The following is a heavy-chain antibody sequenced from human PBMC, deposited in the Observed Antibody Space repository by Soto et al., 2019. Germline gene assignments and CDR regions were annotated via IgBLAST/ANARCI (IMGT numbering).Heavy chain of an antibody. Sequence: GGSLRLSCETSGFTFNNYAMSWVRQAPGKGLEWVSAISSRGDTTYYADSVKGRFTISKDTSTDTLFLQMNSLRAEDTALYYCAKDSHFGDYLPFDDGGQGTLVTVSS. CDR2: ISSRGDTT. CDR1: GFTFNNYA. D-gene: IGHD4-17*01. V-gene: IGHV3-23*01. J-gene: IGHJ4*02. CDR3: AKDSHFGDYLPFDD.